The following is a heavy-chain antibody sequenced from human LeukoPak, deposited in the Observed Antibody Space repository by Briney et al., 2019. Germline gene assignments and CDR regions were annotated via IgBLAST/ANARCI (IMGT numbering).Heavy chain of an antibody. CDR1: GGSISSSSYY. Sequence: PSETLSLTCTVSGGSISSSSYYWGWIRQPPGKGLEWIGSIYYSGSTYYNPSLKSRVTISVDTSKNQFSLKLSSVTAADTAVYYCARVVVVAATPHAFDIWGQGTMVTVSS. CDR2: IYYSGST. J-gene: IGHJ3*02. D-gene: IGHD2-15*01. V-gene: IGHV4-39*07. CDR3: ARVVVVAATPHAFDI.